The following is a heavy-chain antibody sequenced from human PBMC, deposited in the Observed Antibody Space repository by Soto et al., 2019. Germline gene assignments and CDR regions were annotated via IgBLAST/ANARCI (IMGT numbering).Heavy chain of an antibody. D-gene: IGHD4-17*01. Sequence: GGSLRLSCAASGFTFGDYYIHWIRRAPGKGLEWISYISGNGEIIQYAASARGRFTISRDNAENSVYLEMDRLRAEDTALYYCARDVDADFRTDFDYWGRGTLVAVPQ. CDR3: ARDVDADFRTDFDY. V-gene: IGHV3-11*01. CDR1: GFTFGDYY. J-gene: IGHJ4*02. CDR2: ISGNGEII.